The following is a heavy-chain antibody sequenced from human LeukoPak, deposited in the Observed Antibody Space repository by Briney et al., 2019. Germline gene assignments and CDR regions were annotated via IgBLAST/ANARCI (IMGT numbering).Heavy chain of an antibody. J-gene: IGHJ4*02. Sequence: ASVKVSCKASGYTFTNYYMHWVRLAPGQGLEWMGIINPTGTSTSYAQKFHGRVIMTRDTSTSTVYMELTSLRSEDTAVYYCARENGAYCGGDCFPDYFDLWGQGTLVTVSS. CDR2: INPTGTST. CDR3: ARENGAYCGGDCFPDYFDL. D-gene: IGHD2-21*02. CDR1: GYTFTNYY. V-gene: IGHV1-46*01.